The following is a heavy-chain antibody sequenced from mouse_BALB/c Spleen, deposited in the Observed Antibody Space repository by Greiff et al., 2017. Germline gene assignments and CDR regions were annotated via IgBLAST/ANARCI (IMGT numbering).Heavy chain of an antibody. CDR2: ISDGGSYT. J-gene: IGHJ3*01. D-gene: IGHD2-4*01. Sequence: EVMLVESGGGLVKPGGSLKLSCAASGFTFSDYYMYWVRQTPEKRLEWVATISDGGSYTYYPDSVKGRFTISRDNAKNNLYLQMSSLKSEDTAMYYCARGGRDYAWFAYWGQGTLVTVSA. CDR1: GFTFSDYY. V-gene: IGHV5-4*02. CDR3: ARGGRDYAWFAY.